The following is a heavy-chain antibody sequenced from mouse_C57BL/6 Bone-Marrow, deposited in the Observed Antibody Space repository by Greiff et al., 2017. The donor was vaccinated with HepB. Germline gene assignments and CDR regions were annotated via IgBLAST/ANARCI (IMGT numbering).Heavy chain of an antibody. J-gene: IGHJ4*01. D-gene: IGHD2-2*01. CDR1: GFNIKDDY. Sequence: EVQLQQSGAELVRPGASVKLSCTASGFNIKDDYMHWVKQRPEQGLEWIGWIDPENGDTEYASKFQGKATITADTSSNTAYLQLSNLTSEDTAVYYCTTWGYNYYAMDYWGQGTSVTVSS. V-gene: IGHV14-4*01. CDR2: IDPENGDT. CDR3: TTWGYNYYAMDY.